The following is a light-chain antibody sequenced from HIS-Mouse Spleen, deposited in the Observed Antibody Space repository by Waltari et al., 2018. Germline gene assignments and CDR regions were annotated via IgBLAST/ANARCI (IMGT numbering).Light chain of an antibody. V-gene: IGLV1-44*01. CDR3: QSYDSSLSGWV. J-gene: IGLJ3*02. CDR2: SNN. CDR1: SSNIGSNT. Sequence: QSVLTQPPSASGTPGQRVTISCSGSSSNIGSNTVNWYQQLPGTAPKLLIYSNNRRPSGVPDRFSGSKSGNSASLAISGLQSEDEADYYCQSYDSSLSGWVFGGGTKLTVL.